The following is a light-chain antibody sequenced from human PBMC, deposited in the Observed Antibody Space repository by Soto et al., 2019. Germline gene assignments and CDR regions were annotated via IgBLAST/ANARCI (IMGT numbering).Light chain of an antibody. J-gene: IGKJ5*01. CDR2: GAS. V-gene: IGKV3-15*01. Sequence: EIVMTQSPATLSVSPGERATLSCRASQSVSSNLAWYQQKPGQPPRLLIYGASTRATGIPARFSGSGSGTELTLTISSLQSEDFAVYYCQQYNNWPITFGQGTRLEIK. CDR3: QQYNNWPIT. CDR1: QSVSSN.